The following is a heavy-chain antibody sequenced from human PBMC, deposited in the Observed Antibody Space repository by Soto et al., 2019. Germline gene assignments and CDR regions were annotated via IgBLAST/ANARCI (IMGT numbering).Heavy chain of an antibody. V-gene: IGHV4-34*01. CDR2: INHSGRT. D-gene: IGHD4-17*01. Sequence: QVQLQQWGAGLLKPSETLSLTCAVYGGSFSGYYWSWIRQPPGKGLEWIGEINHSGRTNYNPSLKSRVTISVDTSKNQFSLKLSSVTAADTAVYYCARSSTVTTLDFDYWGQGTLVTVSS. CDR1: GGSFSGYY. CDR3: ARSSTVTTLDFDY. J-gene: IGHJ4*02.